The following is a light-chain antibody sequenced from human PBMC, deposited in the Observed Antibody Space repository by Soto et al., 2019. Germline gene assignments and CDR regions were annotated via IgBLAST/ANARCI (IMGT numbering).Light chain of an antibody. J-gene: IGLJ1*01. V-gene: IGLV2-14*03. CDR1: SSDVGGYNY. CDR3: TSYTSSSTLDV. CDR2: EVS. Sequence: QSVLTQPPSASGSPGQSVTISCTGTSSDVGGYNYVSWYQQHPGKAPKLIISEVSNRPSGVSNRFSGSKSGNTASLTISGLQAEDEADYYCTSYTSSSTLDVFGTGTKVTVL.